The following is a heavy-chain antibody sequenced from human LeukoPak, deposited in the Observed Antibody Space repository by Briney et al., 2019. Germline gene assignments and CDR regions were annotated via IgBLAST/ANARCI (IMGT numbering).Heavy chain of an antibody. Sequence: GGSLTLSCAASGFTFSKYWMLWVRQAPGKGLESVSRINTDGTVTTYADSVKGRFTVSKDNADNTMFRQMSSVRDEDTAVYYCATKQWLAPPPDSWGQGTAVTVSS. CDR3: ATKQWLAPPPDS. CDR1: GFTFSKYW. J-gene: IGHJ4*02. V-gene: IGHV3-74*01. CDR2: INTDGTVT. D-gene: IGHD6-19*01.